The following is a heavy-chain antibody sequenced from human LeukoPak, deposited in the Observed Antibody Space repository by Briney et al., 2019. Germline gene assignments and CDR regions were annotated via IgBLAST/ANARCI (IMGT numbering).Heavy chain of an antibody. CDR2: ISGSGGDT. CDR3: AKRGNPAVGHHYLDV. V-gene: IGHV3-23*01. J-gene: IGHJ6*03. CDR1: GFTFITYA. D-gene: IGHD2-2*01. Sequence: GGSLRLSCTASGFTFITYAMSWVRQAPGKGLEWLSTISGSGGDTYYADSVQGRFTISRDNSKNTLYLQMNSLSAEDTAVYYCAKRGNPAVGHHYLDVWGKGTTVSVSS.